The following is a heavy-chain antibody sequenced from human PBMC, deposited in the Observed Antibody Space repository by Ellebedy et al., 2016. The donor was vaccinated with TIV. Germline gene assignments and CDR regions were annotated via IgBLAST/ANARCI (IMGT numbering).Heavy chain of an antibody. CDR1: GFTFSSYA. J-gene: IGHJ4*02. V-gene: IGHV3-23*01. Sequence: GESLKISXAASGFTFSSYALSWVRQAPGKGLEWVSGITASGGTTDYGHSVKGRLTISRDNSKSTLFLQLTNLRVDDTAVYFCAKEVQGWDSRTWYLPHFDRWGQGTLVSVSA. CDR3: AKEVQGWDSRTWYLPHFDR. CDR2: ITASGGTT. D-gene: IGHD6-13*01.